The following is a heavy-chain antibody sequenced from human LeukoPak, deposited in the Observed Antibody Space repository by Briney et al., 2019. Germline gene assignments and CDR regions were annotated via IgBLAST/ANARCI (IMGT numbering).Heavy chain of an antibody. J-gene: IGHJ3*02. V-gene: IGHV4-59*01. D-gene: IGHD1-1*01. CDR2: IYYSGST. CDR1: GGSISSYY. CDR3: ARKGWNDVSGAFDI. Sequence: SETLSLTCTVSGGSISSYYWSWIRQPAGKGLEWIGYIYYSGSTNYDPSLKSRVTISVDTSKNQFSLKLSSVTAADTAVYYCARKGWNDVSGAFDIWGQGTMVTVSS.